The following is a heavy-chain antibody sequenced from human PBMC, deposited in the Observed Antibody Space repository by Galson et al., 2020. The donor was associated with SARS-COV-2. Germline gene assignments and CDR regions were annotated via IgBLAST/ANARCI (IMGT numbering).Heavy chain of an antibody. CDR2: IYYSGST. Sequence: TLSLTCTVSGGSISSGGYYWSWIRQHPGKGLEWIGYIYYSGSTYYNPSLKSRVTISVDTSKNQFSLKLSSVTAADTAVYYCAKRIAAAGTSWFDPWGQGTLVTVSS. CDR1: GGSISSGGYY. V-gene: IGHV4-31*03. CDR3: AKRIAAAGTSWFDP. J-gene: IGHJ5*02. D-gene: IGHD6-13*01.